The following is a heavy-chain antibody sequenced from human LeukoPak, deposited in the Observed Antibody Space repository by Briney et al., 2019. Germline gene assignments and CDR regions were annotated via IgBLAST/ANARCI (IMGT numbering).Heavy chain of an antibody. D-gene: IGHD4-17*01. CDR2: ISAYNGKT. Sequence: GASVKVSCKTSGYTFNSYYIHWVRQAPGQGLEWMGWISAYNGKTLYTQELQGRVTMTRNTSISTAYMELSSLRSEDTAVYYCTRDGGNWFDPWGQGTLVTVSS. CDR3: TRDGGNWFDP. V-gene: IGHV1-8*02. J-gene: IGHJ5*02. CDR1: GYTFNSYY.